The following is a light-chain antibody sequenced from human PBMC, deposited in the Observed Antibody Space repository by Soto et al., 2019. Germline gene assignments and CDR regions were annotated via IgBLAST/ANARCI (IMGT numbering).Light chain of an antibody. V-gene: IGKV4-1*01. CDR1: QSLLFRSNNKNY. J-gene: IGKJ5*01. Sequence: DIVMTQSPDSLAVSLGERATINCRSSQSLLFRSNNKNYLAWYQLKPGQPPKLLIYWASTRESGVPDRISASGSGTDFTLTISSPQAEDVAVYYCQQFYSSPITFGQGTRLEIK. CDR2: WAS. CDR3: QQFYSSPIT.